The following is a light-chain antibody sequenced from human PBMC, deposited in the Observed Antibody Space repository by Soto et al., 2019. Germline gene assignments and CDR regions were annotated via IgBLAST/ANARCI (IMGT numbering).Light chain of an antibody. CDR1: RSVIGW. CDR2: EAS. CDR3: QQSHTVSIT. Sequence: DTQMTQSPPSVSASVGDRVTITCRASRSVIGWVAWYQQKPGKAPNLLIYEASILQRGVSSRFSGSGSATDYTLTISDLQPEDCATYFCQQSHTVSITFGGGTKVEIK. J-gene: IGKJ4*01. V-gene: IGKV1-12*01.